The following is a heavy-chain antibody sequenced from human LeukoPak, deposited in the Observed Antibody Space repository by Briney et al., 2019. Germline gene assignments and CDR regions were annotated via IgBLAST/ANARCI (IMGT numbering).Heavy chain of an antibody. J-gene: IGHJ4*02. V-gene: IGHV3-30*18. CDR2: ISYDGSNK. D-gene: IGHD4-23*01. CDR1: GFTFSGYG. Sequence: GGSLRLSCVASGFTFSGYGFHWVRQAPGKGLEWVAVISYDGSNKYYADSVKGRFIISRDNSKNTLYLQMNSLRAEDTAVYYCAKPFYGGNMSNHFDYWGLGTLVTVSS. CDR3: AKPFYGGNMSNHFDY.